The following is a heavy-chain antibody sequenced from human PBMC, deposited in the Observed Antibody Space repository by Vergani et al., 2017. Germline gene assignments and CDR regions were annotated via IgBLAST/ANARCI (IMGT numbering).Heavy chain of an antibody. V-gene: IGHV3-23*01. Sequence: EVQLLESGGGLVQPGGSLRLSCAASGFTFSSYAMSWVRQAPGKGLEWVSAISGSGGSTYYADSVKGRFTISRDNYKNTLYLQMNSLRAEDTAVYYCAKNYGSGSYFYGDGMDVWGQGTTVTVSS. D-gene: IGHD3-10*01. J-gene: IGHJ6*02. CDR2: ISGSGGST. CDR3: AKNYGSGSYFYGDGMDV. CDR1: GFTFSSYA.